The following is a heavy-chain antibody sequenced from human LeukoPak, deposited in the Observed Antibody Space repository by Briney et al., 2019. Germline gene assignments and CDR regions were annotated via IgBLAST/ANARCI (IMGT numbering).Heavy chain of an antibody. CDR2: IYHSGST. CDR1: GYSISSGYY. J-gene: IGHJ4*02. D-gene: IGHD3-16*01. V-gene: IGHV4-38-2*02. CDR3: ARGARGGGADGHYFDY. Sequence: SETLSLTCTVSGYSISSGYYWGWVRQPPGKGLEWIGSIYHSGSTYYNPSLKSRVTISVDTSKNQFSLKLSSVTAADTAVYYCARGARGGGADGHYFDYWGQGTLVTVSS.